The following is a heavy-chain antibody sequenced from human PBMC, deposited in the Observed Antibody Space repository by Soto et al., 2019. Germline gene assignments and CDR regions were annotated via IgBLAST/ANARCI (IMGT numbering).Heavy chain of an antibody. CDR2: IWDDGSNK. J-gene: IGHJ5*02. D-gene: IGHD1-1*01. CDR1: GFTLSSYA. Sequence: PGGSLRLSCVASGFTLSSYAMHWARQAPGKGLEWVAIIWDDGSNKYYAASVKGRFTISRDNSKNTLYLQMNSLRAEDTAVYYCARDRTGTLFAPWGQGTLVTVSS. CDR3: ARDRTGTLFAP. V-gene: IGHV3-33*01.